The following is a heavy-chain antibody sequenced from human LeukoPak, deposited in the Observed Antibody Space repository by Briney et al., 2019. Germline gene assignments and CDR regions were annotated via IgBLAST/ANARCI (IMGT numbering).Heavy chain of an antibody. CDR3: ARQGYDSSEDAFDI. CDR1: GFSFSSYA. Sequence: QPGRSLRLSCAASGFSFSSYAMHWVREAPGKGLXXXXVISYDGSNKYYADSVKGRFTISRDNSKNTLYLQMNSLRAEDTTVYYCARQGYDSSEDAFDIWGQGTMVTVSS. J-gene: IGHJ3*02. V-gene: IGHV3-30-3*01. D-gene: IGHD3-22*01. CDR2: ISYDGSNK.